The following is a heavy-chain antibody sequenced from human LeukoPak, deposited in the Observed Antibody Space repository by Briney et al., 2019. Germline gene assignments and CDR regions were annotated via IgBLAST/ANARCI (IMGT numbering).Heavy chain of an antibody. Sequence: GASVKVSCKASGYTFTAHAVHWVRQAPGQRLEWMGWINVANGDTGYSQKFQDRVTITRDTSASTGYMVMSSLISEDTAVYYCASKPRGESRPFDYWGQGTLVTVSS. CDR2: INVANGDT. CDR3: ASKPRGESRPFDY. J-gene: IGHJ4*02. CDR1: GYTFTAHA. D-gene: IGHD3-16*01. V-gene: IGHV1-3*01.